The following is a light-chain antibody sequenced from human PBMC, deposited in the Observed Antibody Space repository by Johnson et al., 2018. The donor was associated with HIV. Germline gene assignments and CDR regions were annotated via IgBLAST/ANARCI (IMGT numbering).Light chain of an antibody. CDR1: SSNIGSNY. CDR2: DSD. J-gene: IGLJ1*01. Sequence: QSMLTQPPSVSAAPGQTVTISCSGSSSNIGSNYVSWYQQLPGTAPKLLIYDSDKRPSVIPDRFSGSNSGTSATLGITGLQTGVEADYYCGTWDSSLSAGVFGSGTKVTVL. V-gene: IGLV1-51*01. CDR3: GTWDSSLSAGV.